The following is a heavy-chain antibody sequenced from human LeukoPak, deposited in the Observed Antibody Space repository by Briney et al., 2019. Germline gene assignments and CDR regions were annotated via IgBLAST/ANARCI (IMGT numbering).Heavy chain of an antibody. Sequence: ESLKISCKGSGYSFINYWIGWVRQMPGEGLEYMGIIYPGDSDTRYSPSFQGQVTISADKSINTAYLQWSSLKASDTAMYYCTRAWSGYSTRYFDYWGQGTLVTVSS. J-gene: IGHJ4*02. V-gene: IGHV5-51*01. CDR2: IYPGDSDT. D-gene: IGHD3-3*01. CDR3: TRAWSGYSTRYFDY. CDR1: GYSFINYW.